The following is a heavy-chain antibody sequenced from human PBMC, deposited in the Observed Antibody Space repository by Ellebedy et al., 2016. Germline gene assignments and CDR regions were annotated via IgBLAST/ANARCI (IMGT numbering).Heavy chain of an antibody. CDR3: ARHRGVELGTIRGHFDY. CDR2: IYPVDSDT. J-gene: IGHJ4*02. Sequence: GESLKISCEGSGYDFSSYWIGWVRQMPAKGLEWMGIIYPVDSDTRYSPSFQGQVTISVDKSINTAYLQWSILKASDTAMFYCARHRGVELGTIRGHFDYWGQGTQVTVSS. CDR1: GYDFSSYW. D-gene: IGHD5-24*01. V-gene: IGHV5-51*01.